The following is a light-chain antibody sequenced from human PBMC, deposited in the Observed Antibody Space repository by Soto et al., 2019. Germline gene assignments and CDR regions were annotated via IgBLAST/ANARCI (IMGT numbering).Light chain of an antibody. Sequence: DIQMTQSPSTLSASVGDRVTITCRASQSISNWLAWYQQRPGKAPKLLIYKASSLESGVPSRFSGRGSWTEFTLTISSLQPDDFATYYCQQYNSYSRTFGQGTKVEIK. CDR1: QSISNW. CDR3: QQYNSYSRT. V-gene: IGKV1-5*03. CDR2: KAS. J-gene: IGKJ1*01.